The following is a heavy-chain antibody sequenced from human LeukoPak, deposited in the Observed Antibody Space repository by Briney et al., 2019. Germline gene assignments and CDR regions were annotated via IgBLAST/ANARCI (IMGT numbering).Heavy chain of an antibody. V-gene: IGHV3-30*02. D-gene: IGHD3-22*01. Sequence: GGSLRLSCGASGFTFTSYGMHWVRQAPGKGLEWVAFIRNDGGYESYADSVKGRFTISRDNSKNTVHLQMNSLRAEDTAMYYCARRAGDYSHPYDYWGQGTLVTVSS. J-gene: IGHJ4*02. CDR1: GFTFTSYG. CDR2: IRNDGGYE. CDR3: ARRAGDYSHPYDY.